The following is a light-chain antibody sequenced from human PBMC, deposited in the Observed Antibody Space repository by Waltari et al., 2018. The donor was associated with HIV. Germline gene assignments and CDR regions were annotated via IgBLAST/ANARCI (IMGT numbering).Light chain of an antibody. CDR1: QSVSSK. Sequence: EIVMTQSPVTLSVSPGERATLSCRHSQSVSSKLAWYQQKPGQAPRLLIYAASTRATGTPARFSGSGSGTEFTLTISSLQPEDFAVYYCQQYNSWPPGNTFGQGTKLEIK. J-gene: IGKJ2*01. CDR3: QQYNSWPPGNT. V-gene: IGKV3-15*01. CDR2: AAS.